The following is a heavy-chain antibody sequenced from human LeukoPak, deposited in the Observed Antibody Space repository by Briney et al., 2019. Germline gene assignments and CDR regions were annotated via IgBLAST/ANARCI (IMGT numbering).Heavy chain of an antibody. Sequence: GASVKVSXKASGYTFTSYGISWVRQAPGQGLEWMGWISAYNDNTNYAQKLQGRVTMTTDTSTSTAYMELRSLRSDDTAVYYCARGTRRGIAAAGAIFDYWGQGTLVTVSS. J-gene: IGHJ4*02. CDR3: ARGTRRGIAAAGAIFDY. CDR2: ISAYNDNT. D-gene: IGHD6-13*01. V-gene: IGHV1-18*01. CDR1: GYTFTSYG.